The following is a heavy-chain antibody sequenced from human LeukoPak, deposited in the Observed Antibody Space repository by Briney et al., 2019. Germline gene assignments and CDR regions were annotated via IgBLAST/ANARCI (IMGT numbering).Heavy chain of an antibody. Sequence: GASVKVSCKASGYTFTSYGISWVRQAPGQGLDWMGIINPSVGSTTYAQKFQGRVTMTRDTSTSTVYMELSGLRSEDTAVYYCARAPGIAVTGRTDAFDIWGQGTMVTVSS. V-gene: IGHV1-46*01. D-gene: IGHD6-19*01. J-gene: IGHJ3*02. CDR2: INPSVGST. CDR3: ARAPGIAVTGRTDAFDI. CDR1: GYTFTSYG.